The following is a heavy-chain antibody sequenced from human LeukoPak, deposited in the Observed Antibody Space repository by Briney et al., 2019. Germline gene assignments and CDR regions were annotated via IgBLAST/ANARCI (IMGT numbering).Heavy chain of an antibody. V-gene: IGHV3-30*02. CDR3: ATEVTEVAWFDP. CDR1: GFTFSSYG. Sequence: GGSLRLSCAASGFTFSSYGMHWVRQAPGKGLESVAFIRYDGSNKYYADSVKGRFTISRDNSKNTLYLQMNSLRAEDTAMYYCATEVTEVAWFDPWGQGTLVTVSS. CDR2: IRYDGSNK. D-gene: IGHD2-21*02. J-gene: IGHJ5*02.